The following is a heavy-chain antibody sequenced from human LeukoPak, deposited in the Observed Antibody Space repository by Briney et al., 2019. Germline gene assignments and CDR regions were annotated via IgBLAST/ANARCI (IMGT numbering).Heavy chain of an antibody. J-gene: IGHJ4*02. D-gene: IGHD5-18*01. CDR3: ARDKYSYGPLDYGDY. V-gene: IGHV3-21*01. Sequence: PGGSLRLSCAASGFTFNNFAMNWVRQAPGKGLEWVSSISSSSSYIYYADSVKGRFTISRDNAKNSLYLQMNSLRAEDTAVYYCARDKYSYGPLDYGDYWGQGTLVTVSS. CDR2: ISSSSSYI. CDR1: GFTFNNFA.